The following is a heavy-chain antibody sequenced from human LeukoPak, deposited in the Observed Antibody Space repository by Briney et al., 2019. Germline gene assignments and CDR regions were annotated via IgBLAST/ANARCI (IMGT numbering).Heavy chain of an antibody. CDR2: ISTSSSYI. CDR3: ARDPYSGSYGNNYYYYMDV. Sequence: PGGSLRLSCAASGFTLSSYSMNWVRQAPGKGLEWVSSISTSSSYIYYADSVKGRFTISRDNAQNSLYLQMNSLRAEDTAVYYCARDPYSGSYGNNYYYYMDVWGKGTTVTISS. J-gene: IGHJ6*03. D-gene: IGHD5-12*01. CDR1: GFTLSSYS. V-gene: IGHV3-21*01.